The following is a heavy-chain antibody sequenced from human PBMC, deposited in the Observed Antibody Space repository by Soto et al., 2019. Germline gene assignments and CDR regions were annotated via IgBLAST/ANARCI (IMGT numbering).Heavy chain of an antibody. CDR3: AHRERLGGQLWTPFDY. V-gene: IGHV2-5*01. D-gene: IGHD5-18*01. J-gene: IGHJ4*02. CDR2: IYWNDDK. CDR1: GFSLSTSGVG. Sequence: GSGPTLVNPTQTLTLTCTFSGFSLSTSGVGVGWIRQPPGKALEWLALIYWNDDKRYSPSLKSRLTITKDTSKNQVVLTMTNMDPVDTATYYCAHRERLGGQLWTPFDYWGQGTLVTVSS.